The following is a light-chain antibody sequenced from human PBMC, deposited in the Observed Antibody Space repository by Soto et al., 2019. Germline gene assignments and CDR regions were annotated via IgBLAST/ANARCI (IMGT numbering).Light chain of an antibody. Sequence: IALTQSPVTLSLSPGVRATLSCRASQSVSSSSLACYQQKPGQSPRLLIYGASTRATGVPARFSGSGSGTEFTLTISCFQSEDFAVYYCQQYDNWPIPSGQVRRLEI. J-gene: IGKJ5*01. CDR2: GAS. CDR3: QQYDNWPIP. V-gene: IGKV3-15*01. CDR1: QSVSSS.